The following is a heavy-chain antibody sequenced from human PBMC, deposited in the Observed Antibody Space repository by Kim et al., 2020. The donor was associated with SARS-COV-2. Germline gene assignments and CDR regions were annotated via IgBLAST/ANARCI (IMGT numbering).Heavy chain of an antibody. CDR1: GGSFSGYY. CDR3: ARGRYSSGWRAFDI. D-gene: IGHD6-19*01. J-gene: IGHJ3*02. Sequence: SETLSLTCAVYGGSFSGYYWSWIRQPPGKGLEWIGEINHSGSTNYNPSLKSRVTISVDTSKNQFSLKLSSVTAADTAVYYCARGRYSSGWRAFDIWGQGT. CDR2: INHSGST. V-gene: IGHV4-34*01.